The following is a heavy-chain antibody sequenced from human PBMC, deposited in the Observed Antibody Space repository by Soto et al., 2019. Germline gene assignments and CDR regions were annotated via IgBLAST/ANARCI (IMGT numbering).Heavy chain of an antibody. J-gene: IGHJ4*02. CDR1: GYTVTSYT. CDR2: INAGNGDT. CDR3: ARVRDGYELDCFDY. Sequence: ASVKVSCKASGYTVTSYTMHWVRQAPGQRLEWMGWINAGNGDTKYSQKFQGRVTITRDTSASTAYMELGSLRSEDTAVYYCARVRDGYELDCFDYWGQGTMVTVSS. D-gene: IGHD5-12*01. V-gene: IGHV1-3*01.